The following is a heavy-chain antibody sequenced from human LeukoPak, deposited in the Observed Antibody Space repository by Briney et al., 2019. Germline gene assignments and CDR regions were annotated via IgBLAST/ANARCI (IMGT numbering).Heavy chain of an antibody. CDR1: GGSISSYY. D-gene: IGHD4-17*01. CDR3: ARVLYGDYGYYYYYMDV. Sequence: SETLSLTCTVSGGSISSYYWSWIRQPPGKGLEWIGYIYYSGSTNYNPSLKSRVTISVDTSKNQFSLKLSSVTAADTAVYYCARVLYGDYGYYYYYMDVWGKGTTVTISS. CDR2: IYYSGST. V-gene: IGHV4-59*01. J-gene: IGHJ6*03.